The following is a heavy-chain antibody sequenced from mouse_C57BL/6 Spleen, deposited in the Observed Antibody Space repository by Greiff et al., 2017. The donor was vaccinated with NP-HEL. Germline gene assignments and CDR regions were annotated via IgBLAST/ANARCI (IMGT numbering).Heavy chain of an antibody. J-gene: IGHJ2*01. D-gene: IGHD2-5*01. CDR1: GFNIKNTY. CDR3: ARSYYSNYAFVYFDY. V-gene: IGHV14-3*01. Sequence: EVQLQQSVAELVRPGASVKLSCTASGFNIKNTYMHWVKQRPEQGLEWIGRIDPANGNTKYAPKFQGMATITADTSSNTAYLQLSSLTSEDTAIYYCARSYYSNYAFVYFDYWGQGTTLTVSS. CDR2: IDPANGNT.